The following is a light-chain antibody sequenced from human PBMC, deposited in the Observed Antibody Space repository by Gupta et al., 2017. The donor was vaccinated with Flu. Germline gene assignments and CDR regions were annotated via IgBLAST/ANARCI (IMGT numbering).Light chain of an antibody. V-gene: IGKV3-15*01. CDR1: QSVSSN. Sequence: EIVMTQSPATLSVSPGESATPSCRASQSVSSNLAWYQQQPGQAPRLLIYGASTRATGIPARFSGSGSGTEFTLTISSLQSEDFAVYYCQQYNNRPPWTFGQGTKVEIK. CDR2: GAS. CDR3: QQYNNRPPWT. J-gene: IGKJ1*01.